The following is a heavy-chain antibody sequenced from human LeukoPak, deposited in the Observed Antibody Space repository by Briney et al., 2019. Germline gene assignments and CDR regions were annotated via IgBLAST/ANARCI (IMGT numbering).Heavy chain of an antibody. V-gene: IGHV3-23*01. Sequence: PGGSLRLSCAASGFTFSSYAMSWVRQAPGKGLERVSGITGGGTTTHHADSVKGRFTISRDNSKNTLFLQMNSLRVEDTALYYCARAYGSSGYFQLPIDYWGQGTLVTASS. CDR1: GFTFSSYA. D-gene: IGHD3-22*01. CDR2: ITGGGTTT. CDR3: ARAYGSSGYFQLPIDY. J-gene: IGHJ4*02.